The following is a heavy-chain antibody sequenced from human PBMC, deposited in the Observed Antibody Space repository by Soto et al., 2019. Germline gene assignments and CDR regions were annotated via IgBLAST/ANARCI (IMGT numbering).Heavy chain of an antibody. Sequence: SETLSLTCTVSGGSISTGDYYWSWIRQPPGKGLEWIGYIYYSGNTFYSPSLKSRVSVSVDTSKNQFSLKLTSVTAADRGVYYCARGRRWGQSVKGLDSWGQGTLVTVSS. CDR3: ARGRRWGQSVKGLDS. V-gene: IGHV4-30-4*01. CDR1: GGSISTGDYY. CDR2: IYYSGNT. J-gene: IGHJ4*02. D-gene: IGHD3-16*01.